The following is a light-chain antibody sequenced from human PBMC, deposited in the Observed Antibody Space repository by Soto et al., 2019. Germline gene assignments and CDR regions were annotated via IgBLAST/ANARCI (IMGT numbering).Light chain of an antibody. J-gene: IGKJ3*01. CDR1: QSLSGW. V-gene: IGKV1-5*03. CDR2: KAS. Sequence: DIQMTQSPSTLSASVGDRVTITCRASQSLSGWLAWYQQKPGKAPNLLIYKASSLQSGVPSRFSGSGPGTEFTLTISSLQPDDFATYYCQQYHTYPITFGPGTKVDIK. CDR3: QQYHTYPIT.